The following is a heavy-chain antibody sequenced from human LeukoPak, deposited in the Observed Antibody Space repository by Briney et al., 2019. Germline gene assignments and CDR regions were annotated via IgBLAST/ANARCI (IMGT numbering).Heavy chain of an antibody. CDR3: ARDRSSGWYDPANFDY. CDR2: ISSSSSTI. V-gene: IGHV3-48*01. D-gene: IGHD6-19*01. CDR1: GFTFSSYS. Sequence: GGSLRLSCAASGFTFSSYSMNWVRQAPGKGLEWVSYISSSSSTIYYADPVKGRFTISRDNAKNSLYLQMNSLRAEDTAVYYCARDRSSGWYDPANFDYWGQGTLVTVSS. J-gene: IGHJ4*02.